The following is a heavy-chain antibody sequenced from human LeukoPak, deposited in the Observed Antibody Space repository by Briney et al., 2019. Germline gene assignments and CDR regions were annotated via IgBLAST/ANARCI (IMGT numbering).Heavy chain of an antibody. J-gene: IGHJ6*03. V-gene: IGHV4-38-2*02. CDR3: VSQLTRYMDV. CDR2: MYHSGNP. D-gene: IGHD3-9*01. Sequence: PSETLSLTCNVSGYSITSGYYWGWIRQPPGKGLEWIGSMYHSGNPQYNPSLKSRVTISVDTSKNQVSLNLNSVNAADPAVYYCVSQLTRYMDVWGKGTTVTVSS. CDR1: GYSITSGYY.